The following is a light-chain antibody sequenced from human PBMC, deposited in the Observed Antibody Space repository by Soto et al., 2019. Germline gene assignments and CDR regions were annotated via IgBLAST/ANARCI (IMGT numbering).Light chain of an antibody. CDR1: TSNIGRNT. V-gene: IGLV1-44*01. CDR2: SNI. CDR3: AAWDDTLNGSYV. J-gene: IGLJ1*01. Sequence: QSVLTQPPSASGTPGQRVTISCSGSTSNIGRNTVHWYQQLPGTAPKLLIYSNIHRPSGVPDRFSGSRSGTSASLAIDGLQSEDEGDYYCAAWDDTLNGSYVFGTGTKLTVL.